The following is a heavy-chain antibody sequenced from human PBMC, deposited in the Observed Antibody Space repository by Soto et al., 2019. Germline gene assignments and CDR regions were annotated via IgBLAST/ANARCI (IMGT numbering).Heavy chain of an antibody. J-gene: IGHJ4*02. CDR3: AKDRLGGNFDY. CDR1: GYTLSDYY. V-gene: IGHV3-23*01. CDR2: ISGTGGST. Sequence: GXSLRLSCAASGYTLSDYYMSWIAQAPGKGLEWVATISGTGGSTYYADSVKGRFTISRDNSKNTLYLQMNPLRVEDTAVYYCAKDRLGGNFDYWGQGTQVTVSS.